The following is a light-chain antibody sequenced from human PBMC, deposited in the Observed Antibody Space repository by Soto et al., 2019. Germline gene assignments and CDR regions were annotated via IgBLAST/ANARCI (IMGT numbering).Light chain of an antibody. CDR2: DAS. CDR1: QSVSSY. J-gene: IGKJ1*01. Sequence: EIGLTQSPATLSLSPGERATLSCRASQSVSSYLAWYQQKPGQAPRLLIYDASNRATGIPARFSGSGSGTDVTITISSLEPEDFAVYYCQQRSNWPPTWTFGQGTKVEIK. CDR3: QQRSNWPPTWT. V-gene: IGKV3-11*01.